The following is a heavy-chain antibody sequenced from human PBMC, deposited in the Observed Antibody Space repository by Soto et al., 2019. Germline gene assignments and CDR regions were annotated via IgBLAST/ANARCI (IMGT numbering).Heavy chain of an antibody. Sequence: QVQLVQSGAEVKKPGDSVKVSCKASGYTFGHFYITWVRQAPGQGLEWMGAISPHNRNTNYAEKFRGRVTLTTDTSTTTAYMELRSLRSDDTAVYDCARDEGGYDILTGYYKAHHFDQWGQGALVTVSS. V-gene: IGHV1-18*01. CDR1: GYTFGHFY. D-gene: IGHD3-9*01. CDR2: ISPHNRNT. CDR3: ARDEGGYDILTGYYKAHHFDQ. J-gene: IGHJ4*02.